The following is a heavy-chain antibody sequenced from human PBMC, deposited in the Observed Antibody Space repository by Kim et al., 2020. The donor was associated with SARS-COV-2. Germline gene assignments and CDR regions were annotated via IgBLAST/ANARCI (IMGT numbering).Heavy chain of an antibody. J-gene: IGHJ4*02. D-gene: IGHD4-17*01. CDR1: GFTFSSYS. CDR2: ISSSSSTI. V-gene: IGHV3-48*04. CDR3: ARDRGDYGFDY. Sequence: GGSLRLSCAASGFTFSSYSMNWVRQAPGKGLEWVSYISSSSSTIYYADSVKGRFTISRDNAKNSLYLQMNSLRAEDTAVYYCARDRGDYGFDYWGQGTL.